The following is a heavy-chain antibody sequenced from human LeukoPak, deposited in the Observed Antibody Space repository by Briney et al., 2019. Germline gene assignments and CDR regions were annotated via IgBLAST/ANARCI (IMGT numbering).Heavy chain of an antibody. D-gene: IGHD3-9*01. Sequence: GASVKVSCKASGYTFSGYYMHWVRQAPGQGLEWMGWINPNSGGTNYVQKFQGRVTMTRDTSISTAYMDLSRLRSEDTAVYYCARARILRYFDWSKPPDYWGQGTLVTVSS. CDR1: GYTFSGYY. CDR3: ARARILRYFDWSKPPDY. CDR2: INPNSGGT. J-gene: IGHJ4*02. V-gene: IGHV1-2*02.